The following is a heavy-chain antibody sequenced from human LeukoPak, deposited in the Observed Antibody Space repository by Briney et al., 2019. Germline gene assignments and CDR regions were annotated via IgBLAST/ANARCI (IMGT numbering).Heavy chain of an antibody. D-gene: IGHD3-22*01. J-gene: IGHJ4*02. CDR3: ARTYYYDTVLLDY. CDR2: ISGSGDST. Sequence: GGSLRLSCEASGFSFTNFAMAWVRQAPGRGLEWVAGISGSGDSTYYADSVKGRFSISRDNSKNTLYLQMNSLRAEDTAVYYCARTYYYDTVLLDYWGQGTLVTVSS. V-gene: IGHV3-23*01. CDR1: GFSFTNFA.